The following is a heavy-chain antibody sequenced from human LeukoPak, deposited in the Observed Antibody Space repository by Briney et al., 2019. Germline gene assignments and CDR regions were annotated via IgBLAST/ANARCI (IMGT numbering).Heavy chain of an antibody. CDR1: GFTFSSYG. Sequence: GRSLRLSCAASGFTFSSYGMHWVRQAPGKGLEWVAVISYDGSNKYYADSVKGRFTISRDNSKNTLYLQMNSLRAEDTAVYYCAKDADTAKWYYYYGMDVWGQGTTVTVSS. J-gene: IGHJ6*02. CDR3: AKDADTAKWYYYYGMDV. CDR2: ISYDGSNK. D-gene: IGHD5-18*01. V-gene: IGHV3-30*18.